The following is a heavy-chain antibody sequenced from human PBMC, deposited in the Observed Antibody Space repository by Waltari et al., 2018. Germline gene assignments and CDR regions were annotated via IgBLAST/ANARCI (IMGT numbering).Heavy chain of an antibody. Sequence: EVQLVQSGAEVTKPGESLKISCKGSGHIFSRYWIGWGRQRGGNGLDWMGCGRQRPGKGLEWMGIIYPGDSETKYSPAYQCQVTFSADKSINTAYLQWNSLKDSDSAMYYCARQDVAVVVDVLDAFNIWGQGTKVTVSS. CDR3: ARQDVAVVVDVLDAFNI. D-gene: IGHD2-15*01. CDR2: IYPGDSET. J-gene: IGHJ3*02. CDR1: GHIFSRYW. V-gene: IGHV5-51*01.